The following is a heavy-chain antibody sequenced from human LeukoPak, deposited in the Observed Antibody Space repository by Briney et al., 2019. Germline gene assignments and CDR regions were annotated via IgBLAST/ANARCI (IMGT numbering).Heavy chain of an antibody. J-gene: IGHJ5*02. Sequence: GGSLRLSCAASGFTFDDYGMSWVRQAPGKGLEWVSGISWNSGSIGYADSVKGRFTISRDNAKNSLYLQMNSLRAEDMALYYCAKGNDYSNYDNWFDPWGQGTLVTVSS. CDR3: AKGNDYSNYDNWFDP. CDR1: GFTFDDYG. D-gene: IGHD4-11*01. V-gene: IGHV3-9*03. CDR2: ISWNSGSI.